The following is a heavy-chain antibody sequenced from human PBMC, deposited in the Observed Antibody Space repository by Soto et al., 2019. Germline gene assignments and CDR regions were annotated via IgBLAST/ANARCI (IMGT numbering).Heavy chain of an antibody. Sequence: PSETLSLTCTVSGGSISSGGYYWSWIRQHPGKGLEWIGYIYYSGSTYYNPSLKSRVTISVDTSKNQFSLKLSSMTAADTAVYYCAREIAYCSSTSCYGGDYYYGMDVWGQGTTVTVSS. J-gene: IGHJ6*02. D-gene: IGHD2-2*01. CDR3: AREIAYCSSTSCYGGDYYYGMDV. CDR1: GGSISSGGYY. V-gene: IGHV4-31*03. CDR2: IYYSGST.